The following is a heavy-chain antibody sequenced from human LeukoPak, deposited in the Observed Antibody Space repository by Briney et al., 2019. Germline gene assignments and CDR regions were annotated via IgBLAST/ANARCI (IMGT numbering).Heavy chain of an antibody. J-gene: IGHJ5*02. CDR3: ARDRPTTLNNWFDP. Sequence: PSQTLSLTCAISGDGVSSNSAAWNWIRQSPSRGLEWLGRTYYRSRWYNDYAVSVKSRITINADTSKNQFSLQLNSVTPEDTAVYYCARDRPTTLNNWFDPGGQGTLVTVSS. CDR2: TYYRSRWYN. V-gene: IGHV6-1*01. CDR1: GDGVSSNSAA. D-gene: IGHD1-7*01.